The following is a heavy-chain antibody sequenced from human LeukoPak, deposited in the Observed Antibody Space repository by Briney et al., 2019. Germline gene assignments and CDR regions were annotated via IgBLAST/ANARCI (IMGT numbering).Heavy chain of an antibody. J-gene: IGHJ4*02. CDR2: IWADGAP. D-gene: IGHD3-22*01. V-gene: IGHV4-61*02. CDR1: GGSISSGSYY. Sequence: SETLSLTCTVSGGSISSGSYYWSWIRQPAGKGLEWIGRIWADGAPTYRPSLKSRVTISVDTSKNQFSLRLNSVTAADTAVYYCARGMVRGVHPDYYDSSGYPLDYWGQGTLVTVSS. CDR3: ARGMVRGVHPDYYDSSGYPLDY.